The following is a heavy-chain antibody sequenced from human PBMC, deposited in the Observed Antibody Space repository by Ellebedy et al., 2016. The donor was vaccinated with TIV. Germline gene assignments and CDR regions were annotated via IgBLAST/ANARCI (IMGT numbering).Heavy chain of an antibody. CDR2: IYSGSDGGDT. J-gene: IGHJ6*02. V-gene: IGHV3-53*05. D-gene: IGHD3-10*01. CDR3: AKGFQVRGHRSYYYGMNV. Sequence: PGGSLRLSCAASGFSVSANYMNWVRQAPGKGLEWVSVIYSGSDGGDTYYADSVKGRFTISRDNPTNTVFLQMDSLRSDDTALYYCAKGFQVRGHRSYYYGMNVWGRGTTVTVSS. CDR1: GFSVSANY.